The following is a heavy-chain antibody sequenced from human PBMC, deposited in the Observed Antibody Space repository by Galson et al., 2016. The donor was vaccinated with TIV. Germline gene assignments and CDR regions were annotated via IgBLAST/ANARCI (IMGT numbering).Heavy chain of an antibody. CDR2: ISWNSGYS. CDR1: GFKFDDYA. D-gene: IGHD3-22*01. J-gene: IGHJ4*02. CDR3: ARGNHYYDNSGYAKFDY. Sequence: LRLSCAVSGFKFDDYAMQWVRQFPGKGLEWVSIISWNSGYSGYADSVKGRFTVSRDNAKNSLFLQMNSLGAEDTAFYFCARGNHYYDNSGYAKFDYWGRGTLVTVSS. V-gene: IGHV3-9*01.